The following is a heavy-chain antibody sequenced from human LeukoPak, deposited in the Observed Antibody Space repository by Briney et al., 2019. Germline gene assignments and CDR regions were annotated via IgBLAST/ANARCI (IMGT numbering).Heavy chain of an antibody. J-gene: IGHJ5*02. CDR2: IYHSGST. D-gene: IGHD3-9*01. Sequence: SETLSLTCTVSGYSISSGYYWGWIRQPPGKGLEWIGSIYHSGSTYYNPSLKSRVTISVDTSKNQFSLKLSSVTAADTAVYYCARGRKYYDILTGPSKWFDPWGQGTLVTVSS. CDR1: GYSISSGYY. CDR3: ARGRKYYDILTGPSKWFDP. V-gene: IGHV4-38-2*02.